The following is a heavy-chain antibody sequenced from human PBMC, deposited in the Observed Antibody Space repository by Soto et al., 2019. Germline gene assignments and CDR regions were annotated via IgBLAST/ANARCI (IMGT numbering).Heavy chain of an antibody. CDR3: ARGSVAAPRAGFDY. CDR2: IWYDGSNK. CDR1: GFTFSSYG. J-gene: IGHJ4*02. D-gene: IGHD6-6*01. Sequence: GGSLRLSCAASGFTFSSYGMYWVRQAPGKGLEWVAVIWYDGSNKYYADSVKGRFTISRDNSKNTLYLQMNSLRAEDTAVYYCARGSVAAPRAGFDYWGQGTLVTVSS. V-gene: IGHV3-33*01.